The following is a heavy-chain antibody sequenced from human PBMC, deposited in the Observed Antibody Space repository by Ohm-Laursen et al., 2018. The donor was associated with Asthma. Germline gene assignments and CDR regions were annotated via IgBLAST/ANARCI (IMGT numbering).Heavy chain of an antibody. V-gene: IGHV4-31*03. CDR1: GGSISSGSYY. CDR2: IYYSGST. CDR3: ARSDYGEQSVDY. Sequence: SQTLSLTCTVSGGSISSGSYYWSWIRQHPGKGLEWIGYIYYSGSTYYNPSLKSRVTISIDTSKNQFSLKLSSVTAADTAVYYCARSDYGEQSVDYWGQGTLVTVSS. D-gene: IGHD4-17*01. J-gene: IGHJ4*02.